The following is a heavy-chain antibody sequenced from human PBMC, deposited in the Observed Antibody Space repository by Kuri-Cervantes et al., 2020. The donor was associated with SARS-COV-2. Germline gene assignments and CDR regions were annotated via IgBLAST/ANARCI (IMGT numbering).Heavy chain of an antibody. CDR2: ISGSGINT. V-gene: IGHV3-23*01. CDR1: GFTFSAYA. D-gene: IGHD4-23*01. CDR3: AKARPSGGY. J-gene: IGHJ4*02. Sequence: ETLSLTCAASGFTFSAYAMSWVRQAPGRGLEWVSGISGSGINTYYPDSVRGRFTISRDNSKNMLYLQMHSLRVEDTAVYYCAKARPSGGYWGQGTLVTVSS.